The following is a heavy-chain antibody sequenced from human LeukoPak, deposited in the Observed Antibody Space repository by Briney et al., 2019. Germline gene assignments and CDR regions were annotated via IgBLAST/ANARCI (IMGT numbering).Heavy chain of an antibody. Sequence: GASVKVSCKACGYIFTDYYMHWVRQAPGQGLEWMGWINPNSGDTRYAQTFQGRVTMTRDTSISTAYMELSRLRSDDTAVYYCARDPPGSAASRQVFDVWGQGTMVTVSS. D-gene: IGHD6-6*01. CDR1: GYIFTDYY. CDR3: ARDPPGSAASRQVFDV. CDR2: INPNSGDT. J-gene: IGHJ3*01. V-gene: IGHV1-2*02.